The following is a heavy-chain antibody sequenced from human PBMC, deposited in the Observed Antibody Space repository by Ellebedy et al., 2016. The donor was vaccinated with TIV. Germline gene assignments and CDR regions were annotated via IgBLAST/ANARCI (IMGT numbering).Heavy chain of an antibody. J-gene: IGHJ4*02. CDR1: GFTFSSYN. D-gene: IGHD3-22*01. V-gene: IGHV3-21*01. CDR2: ITSSSSHI. CDR3: ARAIGSGSSY. Sequence: GESLKISXAASGFTFSSYNMNWVRQAPGKGLEWVSSITSSSSHIYYADSVRGRFTISRDNAKNSLYLQMNSLRAQDTAVYYCARAIGSGSSYWGQGTLVTVSS.